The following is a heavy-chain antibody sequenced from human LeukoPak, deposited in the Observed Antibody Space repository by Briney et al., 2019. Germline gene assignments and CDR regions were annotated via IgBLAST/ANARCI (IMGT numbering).Heavy chain of an antibody. CDR1: GFTFSSYA. D-gene: IGHD6-6*01. Sequence: GRSLRLSCEASGFTFSSYAMHWVRQAPGKGLEWVAVISYDGSNKYYADSVKGRFTISRDNSKNTLYLQMNSLRAEDTAVYYCARDYSSSSRYFDYWGQGTLVTVSS. CDR3: ARDYSSSSRYFDY. V-gene: IGHV3-30*04. J-gene: IGHJ4*02. CDR2: ISYDGSNK.